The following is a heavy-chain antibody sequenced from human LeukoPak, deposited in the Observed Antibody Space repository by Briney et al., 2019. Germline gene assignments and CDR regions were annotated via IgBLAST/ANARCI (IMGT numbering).Heavy chain of an antibody. V-gene: IGHV3-23*01. D-gene: IGHD6-6*01. CDR2: ISGSGGST. CDR1: GFTFDDYA. Sequence: GRSLRLSCAASGFTFDDYAMHWVRQAPGKGLEWVSVISGSGGSTYYADSVKGRFTISRDNSKNTLYLQMNSLRAEDTAVYYCAKDGSIAARPYYFDFWGQGTLVTVSS. J-gene: IGHJ4*02. CDR3: AKDGSIAARPYYFDF.